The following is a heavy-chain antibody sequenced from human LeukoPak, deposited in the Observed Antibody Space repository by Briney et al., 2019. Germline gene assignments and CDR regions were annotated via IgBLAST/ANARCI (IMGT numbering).Heavy chain of an antibody. CDR3: ARVGYSYVINDWSRTGLGAYPTKYYYHMDV. CDR1: GGSFSGYY. Sequence: SETLSLTCAVYGGSFSGYYWSWIRQPPGKGLEWIGEINHSGSTNYDPSLKSRVTISGDTSKNQFSLKLSSVTAADTAVYFCARVGYSYVINDWSRTGLGAYPTKYYYHMDVWGKGTTVTVSS. V-gene: IGHV4-34*01. CDR2: INHSGST. D-gene: IGHD5-18*01. J-gene: IGHJ6*03.